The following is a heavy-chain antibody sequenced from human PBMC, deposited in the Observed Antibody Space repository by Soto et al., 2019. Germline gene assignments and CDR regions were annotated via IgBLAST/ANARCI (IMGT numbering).Heavy chain of an antibody. J-gene: IGHJ4*02. CDR3: ARSGSLWRIAARQLVY. CDR1: GYTFTSYA. D-gene: IGHD6-6*01. CDR2: INAGNGNT. V-gene: IGHV1-3*01. Sequence: ASVKVSCKASGYTFTSYAMHWVRQAPGQRLEWMGWINAGNGNTKYSQKFQGRVTITRDTSASTAYMELSSLRSEDTAVYYCARSGSLWRIAARQLVYWGQGTLVTGSS.